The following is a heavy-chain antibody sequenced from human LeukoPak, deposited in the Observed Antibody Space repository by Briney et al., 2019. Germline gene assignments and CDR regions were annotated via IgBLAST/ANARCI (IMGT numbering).Heavy chain of an antibody. CDR3: ARVGVGQQLVRGYFDY. D-gene: IGHD6-13*01. J-gene: IGHJ4*02. Sequence: SETLSLTCTVPGGSISSSSYYWGWIRQPPGKGLEWIGSIYYSGSTYYNPSLKSRVTISVDTSKNQFSLKLSSVTAADTAVYYCARVGVGQQLVRGYFDYWGQGTLVTVSS. CDR1: GGSISSSSYY. CDR2: IYYSGST. V-gene: IGHV4-39*07.